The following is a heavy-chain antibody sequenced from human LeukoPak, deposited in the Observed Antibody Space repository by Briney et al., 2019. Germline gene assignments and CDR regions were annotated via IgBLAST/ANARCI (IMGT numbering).Heavy chain of an antibody. Sequence: GGSLRLSCSASGFTFSTYGMSWVRQAPGKGLEWVISISGSGSTTFYADSVKGRFTISRDNSNNMLYLQMTSLRAEDTAVYYCAKGTSTYSSGSFDYWGRGTLVTVSS. D-gene: IGHD6-19*01. J-gene: IGHJ4*02. CDR3: AKGTSTYSSGSFDY. CDR2: ISGSGSTT. V-gene: IGHV3-23*01. CDR1: GFTFSTYG.